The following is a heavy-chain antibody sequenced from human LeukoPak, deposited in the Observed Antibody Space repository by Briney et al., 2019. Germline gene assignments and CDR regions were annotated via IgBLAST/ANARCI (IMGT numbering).Heavy chain of an antibody. Sequence: ASVKVCCKASGYTFTRYGISWVRQAPGQGLEWRGWISDYNGNTNYAQKLQGRVTMTTDTSTSTAYMELRILRSDDTAVYYCAREREHYYGSGSTCYDIWGQGTMVTVSS. D-gene: IGHD3-10*01. V-gene: IGHV1-18*01. CDR3: AREREHYYGSGSTCYDI. J-gene: IGHJ3*02. CDR2: ISDYNGNT. CDR1: GYTFTRYG.